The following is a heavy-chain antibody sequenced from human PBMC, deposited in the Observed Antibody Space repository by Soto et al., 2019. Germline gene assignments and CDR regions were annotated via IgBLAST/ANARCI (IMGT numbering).Heavy chain of an antibody. CDR1: GFTFSSYA. CDR3: ATHLYDFWSDYYGMDV. D-gene: IGHD3-3*01. CDR2: ISGSGGSK. J-gene: IGHJ6*02. V-gene: IGHV3-23*01. Sequence: GGSLRLSCAASGFTFSSYAMSWVRQAPGKGLEWVSAISGSGGSKYYADSVKGRFTISRDNSKYTLYRKMKSLRAEGTAVYYCATHLYDFWSDYYGMDVWGQGTTVTVSS.